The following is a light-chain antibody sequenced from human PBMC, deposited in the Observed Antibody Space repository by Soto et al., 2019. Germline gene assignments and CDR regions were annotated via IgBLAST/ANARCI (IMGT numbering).Light chain of an antibody. Sequence: QSALTQPASVSGSPGQSITISCTGTSSDVGRYNYVSWYQPYPGKVHKLLIYEVTNRPSGVSNRFSGSKSGIAASLTISGPKTEDEAEYYCSSYTDSSTVIFGGGTKLTVL. CDR3: SSYTDSSTVI. J-gene: IGLJ2*01. CDR2: EVT. CDR1: SSDVGRYNY. V-gene: IGLV2-14*01.